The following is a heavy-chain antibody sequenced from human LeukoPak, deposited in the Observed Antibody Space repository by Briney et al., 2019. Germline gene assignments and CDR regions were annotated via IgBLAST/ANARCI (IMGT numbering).Heavy chain of an antibody. CDR2: IPYDGSNK. CDR3: ARGNPAYYFDY. J-gene: IGHJ4*02. CDR1: GFTFSSYA. V-gene: IGHV3-30-3*01. Sequence: GGSLRLSCAASGFTFSSYAMHWVRQAPGKGLEWVAVIPYDGSNKYYADSVKGRFTISRDNSKNTLYLQMNSLRAEDTAVYYCARGNPAYYFDYWGQGTLVTVSS.